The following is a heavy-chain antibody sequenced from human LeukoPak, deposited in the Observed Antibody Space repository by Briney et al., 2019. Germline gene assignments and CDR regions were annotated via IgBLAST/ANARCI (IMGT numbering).Heavy chain of an antibody. D-gene: IGHD1-1*01. CDR2: ISPRGGGT. Sequence: GGSLRLSCAASGFTFINAWMNWVRQAPGKGLEWLSGISPRGGGTYYADSVKGRFTISRDNAKSTLFLQMNSLRAEDTAVYYCARELTTNWFDPWGQGTLVTVSS. CDR3: ARELTTNWFDP. V-gene: IGHV3-74*01. CDR1: GFTFINAW. J-gene: IGHJ5*02.